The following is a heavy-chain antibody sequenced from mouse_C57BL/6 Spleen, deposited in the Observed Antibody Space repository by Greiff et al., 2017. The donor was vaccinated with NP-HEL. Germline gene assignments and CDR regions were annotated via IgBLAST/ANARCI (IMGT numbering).Heavy chain of an antibody. CDR3: ARDGDYGSSYYFDY. Sequence: DVKLVESEGGLVQPGSSMKLSCTASGFTFSDYYMAWVRQVPEKGLEWVANINYDGSSTYYLDSLKSRFIISRDNAKNILYLQMSSLKSEDTATYYCARDGDYGSSYYFDYWGQGTTLTVSS. CDR1: GFTFSDYY. J-gene: IGHJ2*01. D-gene: IGHD1-1*01. CDR2: INYDGSST. V-gene: IGHV5-16*01.